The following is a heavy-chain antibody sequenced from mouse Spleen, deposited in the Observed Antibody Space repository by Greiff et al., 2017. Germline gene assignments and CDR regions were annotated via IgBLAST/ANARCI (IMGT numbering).Heavy chain of an antibody. Sequence: EVKLVESGGDLVKPGGSLKLSCAASGFTFSSYGMSWVRQTPDQRLEWVATISSGGSYTYYPDSVKGRFTISRDNAKNTLYLQMSSLKAEDTAMYCCARRRYYGSSLIYYAMDYGGQGTSVTVSS. CDR2: ISSGGSYT. D-gene: IGHD1-1*01. CDR3: ARRRYYGSSLIYYAMDY. CDR1: GFTFSSYG. V-gene: IGHV5-6*02. J-gene: IGHJ4*01.